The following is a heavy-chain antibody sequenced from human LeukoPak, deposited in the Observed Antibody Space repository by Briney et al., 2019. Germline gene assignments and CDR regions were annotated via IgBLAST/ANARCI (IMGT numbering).Heavy chain of an antibody. CDR1: GDSISSGNY. Sequence: SETLSLTCTVSGDSISSGNYWGWIRQPPGKGLEWIGSIFHTGSTYFNLSLKSRVTISVDTSKNQFSLRLSSVTAADTAVYYCARDLIVGDYYYYYGMDVWGQGTTVTVSS. D-gene: IGHD4-17*01. J-gene: IGHJ6*02. CDR3: ARDLIVGDYYYYYGMDV. CDR2: IFHTGST. V-gene: IGHV4-38-2*02.